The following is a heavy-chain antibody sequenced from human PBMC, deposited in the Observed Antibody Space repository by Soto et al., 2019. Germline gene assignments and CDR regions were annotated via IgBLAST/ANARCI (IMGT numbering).Heavy chain of an antibody. Sequence: QVQLQESGPGLVKPSETLSLTCTVSGGSISSYYWSWIRQPPGKGLEWIGYIYYSGSTNYNPSLKSRVTISVDTSKTQFSLKLSSVTAADSAVYDCARDGHQYYYDSSGYYRDNWFDPWGQGTLVTVSS. J-gene: IGHJ5*02. D-gene: IGHD3-22*01. CDR1: GGSISSYY. CDR3: ARDGHQYYYDSSGYYRDNWFDP. V-gene: IGHV4-59*01. CDR2: IYYSGST.